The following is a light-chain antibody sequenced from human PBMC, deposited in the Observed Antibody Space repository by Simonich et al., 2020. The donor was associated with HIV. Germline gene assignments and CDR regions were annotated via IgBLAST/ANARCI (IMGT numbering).Light chain of an antibody. J-gene: IGLJ3*02. V-gene: IGLV2-14*02. CDR2: EVT. CDR3: CSYTSSSTWV. Sequence: QSALTQPASVSGSPGQSITISCTGTSSDVGRYDLVSWYQHHPGKAPKLIISEVTKRPSGISNRFSGSKSGNTASLTISGLQAEDEAHYYCCSYTSSSTWVFGGGTKLTVL. CDR1: SSDVGRYDL.